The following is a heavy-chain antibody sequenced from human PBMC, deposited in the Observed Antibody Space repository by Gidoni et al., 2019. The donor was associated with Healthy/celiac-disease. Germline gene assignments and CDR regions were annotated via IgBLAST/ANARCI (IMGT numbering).Heavy chain of an antibody. CDR3: ARGNIAAAPYYYYGMDV. V-gene: IGHV3-23*01. CDR1: GFTVSSEA. J-gene: IGHJ6*02. Sequence: EVQLLESGGGLVQPGGSLRRSCAAAGFTVSSEAMSWVRQAPGKGLEWVSAISGSGGSTYYADSVKGRFPISRDNSKNTLYLQMNSLRAEDTAVYYCARGNIAAAPYYYYGMDVWGQGTTVTVSS. D-gene: IGHD6-13*01. CDR2: ISGSGGST.